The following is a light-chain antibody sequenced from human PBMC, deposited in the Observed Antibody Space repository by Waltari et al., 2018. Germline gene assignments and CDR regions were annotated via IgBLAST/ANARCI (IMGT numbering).Light chain of an antibody. J-gene: IGLJ2*01. Sequence: QSALTQPASVSGSPGQSITISCTGTSTDIGVSDYVSWYQHHPGKAPKVMIYDVTKRPPGVSNRFSGSKSGNTASLTSSGLQAEDEADYYCCSYAGNNYVLFGGGTKLTVL. V-gene: IGLV2-23*02. CDR1: STDIGVSDY. CDR2: DVT. CDR3: CSYAGNNYVL.